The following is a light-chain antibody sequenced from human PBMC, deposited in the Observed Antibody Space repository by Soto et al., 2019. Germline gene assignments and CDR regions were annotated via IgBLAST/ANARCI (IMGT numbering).Light chain of an antibody. CDR1: QSVSSSF. V-gene: IGKV3-20*01. CDR2: GAS. CDR3: QQYGSSPFT. J-gene: IGKJ3*01. Sequence: PGQRATLSCRASQSVSSSFLAWYQQKPGQAPRLLIYGASSRATGIPDRFSGSGSGTDFTLTISRLEPEDFAVYYCQQYGSSPFTFGPGTKVDIK.